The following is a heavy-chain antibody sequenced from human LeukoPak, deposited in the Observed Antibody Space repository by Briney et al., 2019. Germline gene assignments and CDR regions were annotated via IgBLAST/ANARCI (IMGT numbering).Heavy chain of an antibody. CDR1: GFTFDSNY. Sequence: GGFLRLSCAASGFTFDSNYLSWVRQAPGKGLEWVAIIKQDGSDEYYVDSVKGRFTISRDNARYSLSLQMNSLRAEDTAVYYCAWSYGSGSYYPFDYWGQGTLVTVSS. V-gene: IGHV3-7*01. CDR2: IKQDGSDE. D-gene: IGHD3-10*01. J-gene: IGHJ4*02. CDR3: AWSYGSGSYYPFDY.